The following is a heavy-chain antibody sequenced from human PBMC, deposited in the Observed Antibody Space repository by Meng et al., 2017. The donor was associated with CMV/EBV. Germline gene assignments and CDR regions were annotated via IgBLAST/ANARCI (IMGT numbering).Heavy chain of an antibody. Sequence: SVKVSCKASGGTFSSHAINWVRQAPGQGLEWMGGIIPILGIANYAPNFQGRVTTTADKSTSTADMELRSLKSEDTAVYYCARKSERTGYFDPWGQGTLVTVSS. CDR1: GGTFSSHA. V-gene: IGHV1-69*10. CDR3: ARKSERTGYFDP. J-gene: IGHJ5*02. CDR2: IIPILGIA. D-gene: IGHD3/OR15-3a*01.